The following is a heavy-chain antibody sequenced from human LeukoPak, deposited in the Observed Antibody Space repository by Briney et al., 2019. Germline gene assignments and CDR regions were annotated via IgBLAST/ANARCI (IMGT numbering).Heavy chain of an antibody. CDR1: GFSLTTSGVG. CDR3: ARQYYDISS. CDR2: IYWDDDK. J-gene: IGHJ4*02. D-gene: IGHD3-9*01. V-gene: IGHV2-5*02. Sequence: SGPTLVNPTQTLTLTCTFSGFSLTTSGVGVGWIRQSPGKALDWLAIIYWDDDKRFRPSLKSRLTITKDTSRNQVALTMTNMDPVDTATYYCARQYYDISSWGQGTLVTVSS.